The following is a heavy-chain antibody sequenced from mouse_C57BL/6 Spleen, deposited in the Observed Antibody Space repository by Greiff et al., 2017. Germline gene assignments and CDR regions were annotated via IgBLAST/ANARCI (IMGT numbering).Heavy chain of an antibody. V-gene: IGHV1-26*01. CDR1: GYTFTDYY. Sequence: VQLQQSGPELVKPGASVKISCKASGYTFTDYYMNWVKQSHGKSLEWIGDINPNNGGTSYNQKFKGKATLTVDKSSSTAYMELRSLTSEDSAVYYCARRRLLRRDYAMDYWGQGTSVTVSS. CDR3: ARRRLLRRDYAMDY. D-gene: IGHD1-1*01. CDR2: INPNNGGT. J-gene: IGHJ4*01.